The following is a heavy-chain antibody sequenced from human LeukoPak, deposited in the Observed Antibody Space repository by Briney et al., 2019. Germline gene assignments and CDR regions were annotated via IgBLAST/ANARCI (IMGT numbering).Heavy chain of an antibody. V-gene: IGHV4-59*01. D-gene: IGHD6-19*01. CDR2: IYYSGST. CDR3: ASRRYSSGWYVY. J-gene: IGHJ4*02. Sequence: TSGTLSFTCTVSGGSISSYYWSWIRQPPGKGLEWIGYIYYSGSTNYNPSLKSRVTISVDTSKNQFSLKLSSVTAADTAVYYCASRRYSSGWYVYWGQGTLVTVSS. CDR1: GGSISSYY.